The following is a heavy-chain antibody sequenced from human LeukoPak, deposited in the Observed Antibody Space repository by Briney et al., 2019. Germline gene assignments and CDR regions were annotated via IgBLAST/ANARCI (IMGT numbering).Heavy chain of an antibody. Sequence: PGGSLILSCAASGFTFSSYWMHWVRQAPGKGLVWVSRINSDGSSTSYADSVKGRFTISRDNAKNTLYLQMNSLRAEDTAVYYCARSGYDYHYDYWGQGTLVTASS. CDR1: GFTFSSYW. CDR3: ARSGYDYHYDY. V-gene: IGHV3-74*01. J-gene: IGHJ4*02. D-gene: IGHD3-22*01. CDR2: INSDGSST.